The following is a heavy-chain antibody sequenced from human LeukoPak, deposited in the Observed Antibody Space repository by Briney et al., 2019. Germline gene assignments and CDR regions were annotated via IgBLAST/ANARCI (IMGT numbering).Heavy chain of an antibody. CDR1: GYSISSGYY. CDR3: ASVYSYGRIYQNWFGP. CDR2: IYHSGST. Sequence: SETLSLTCAVSGYSISSGYYWGWIRQPPGKGLEWIGSIYHSGSTYYNPSLKSRVTISVDTSKNQFSLKLSSVTAADTAVYYCASVYSYGRIYQNWFGPWGQGTLVTVSS. D-gene: IGHD5-18*01. J-gene: IGHJ5*02. V-gene: IGHV4-38-2*01.